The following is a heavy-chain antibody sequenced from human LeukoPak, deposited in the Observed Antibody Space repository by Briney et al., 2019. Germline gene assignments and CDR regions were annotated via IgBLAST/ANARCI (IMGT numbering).Heavy chain of an antibody. CDR2: IHSSGGS. Sequence: KPSETLSLTCTVSGASISNYYWSWIRQTPEKGLEWMGHIHSSGGSSYYSSLKSRLTLSIDTSRNQLSLKLPSVTAADTAVYFCARLGSYHDFWGQGALVTVSS. J-gene: IGHJ4*02. CDR1: GASISNYY. V-gene: IGHV4-4*09. D-gene: IGHD1-26*01. CDR3: ARLGSYHDF.